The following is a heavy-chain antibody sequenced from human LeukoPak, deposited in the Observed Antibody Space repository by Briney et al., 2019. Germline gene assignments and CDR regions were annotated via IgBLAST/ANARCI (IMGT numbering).Heavy chain of an antibody. V-gene: IGHV3-9*01. Sequence: GGSLRLSCAASGFTFDDYAMHWVRQAPGKGLEWVSGISWNRDTKDYADSVKGRFIISRDNAKNSLYLQMNSLRAEDTALYYCAKDGSDFQFDYWGQGTLVTVSS. D-gene: IGHD2-21*02. CDR1: GFTFDDYA. CDR2: ISWNRDTK. J-gene: IGHJ4*02. CDR3: AKDGSDFQFDY.